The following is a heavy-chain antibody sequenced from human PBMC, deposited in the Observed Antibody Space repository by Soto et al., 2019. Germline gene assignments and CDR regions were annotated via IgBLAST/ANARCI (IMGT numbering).Heavy chain of an antibody. CDR3: ARDPWAADY. V-gene: IGHV3-33*01. CDR1: GFTFSSYG. D-gene: IGHD3-16*01. J-gene: IGHJ4*02. Sequence: GGSLRLPCAASGFTFSSYGRHWVRQAPGKGLEWVAVIWYDGSNKYYADSVKGRFTISRDNSKNTLNLQMNSLRAEDTAVYYCARDPWAADYWGQGTLVTVSS. CDR2: IWYDGSNK.